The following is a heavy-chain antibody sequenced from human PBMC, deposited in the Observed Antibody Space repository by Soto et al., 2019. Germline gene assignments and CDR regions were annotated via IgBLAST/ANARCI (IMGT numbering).Heavy chain of an antibody. D-gene: IGHD3-10*01. CDR2: ISTYNGNT. CDR1: GYTFTSYC. V-gene: IGHV1-18*01. CDR3: AREMVRGVGSDY. J-gene: IGHJ4*02. Sequence: GASVKVSCKASGYTFTSYCISWVRHAPGQGLEWMGWISTYNGNTKYAQKLQGRVTMTTDTSTSTAYMELRSLRSDDTAVFYCAREMVRGVGSDYWGQGTLVTVSS.